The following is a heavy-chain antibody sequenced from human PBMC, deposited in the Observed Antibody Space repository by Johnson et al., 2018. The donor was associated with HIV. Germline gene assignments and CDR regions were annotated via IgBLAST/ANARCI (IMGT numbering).Heavy chain of an antibody. CDR3: AKVVGGGSYDAFDI. V-gene: IGHV3-30*18. D-gene: IGHD1-26*01. CDR2: ISYAGSNK. CDR1: GFTFSSYG. Sequence: QVPLVESGGGVVQPGRSLRLSCAASGFTFSSYGMHWVRQAPGKGLAWVAVISYAGSNKYYADSVKGRFTISRDNSKSPLYLQMNSLRAEDTDVYYCAKVVGGGSYDAFDIWGQGTMVTVSS. J-gene: IGHJ3*02.